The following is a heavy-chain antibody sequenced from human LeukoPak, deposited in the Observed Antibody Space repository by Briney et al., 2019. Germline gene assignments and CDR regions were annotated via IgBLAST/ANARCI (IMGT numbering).Heavy chain of an antibody. Sequence: GGSLRLSCAASGITFSSYGMHWVRQAPGKGLEWVAVISYDGSNKYYADSVKGRFTISRDNSKNTLYLQMNSLRAEDTAVYYCARDLSRSYSVDYWGQGTLVTVSS. V-gene: IGHV3-30*03. D-gene: IGHD1-26*01. J-gene: IGHJ4*02. CDR3: ARDLSRSYSVDY. CDR1: GITFSSYG. CDR2: ISYDGSNK.